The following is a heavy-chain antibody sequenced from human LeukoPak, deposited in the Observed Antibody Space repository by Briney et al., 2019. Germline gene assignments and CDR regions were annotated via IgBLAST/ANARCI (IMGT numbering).Heavy chain of an antibody. CDR1: GGSISSGDYY. CDR3: ARDRYYYGSGTNWFDP. D-gene: IGHD3-10*01. CDR2: IYYSGST. V-gene: IGHV4-30-4*01. J-gene: IGHJ5*02. Sequence: SQTLSLTCTVSGGSISSGDYYWSWIRQPPGKGLEWIGYIYYSGSTYYNPSLKSRVTISVDTSKNQFSLKLSSVTAADTAVYYCARDRYYYGSGTNWFDPWGQGTLVTVPS.